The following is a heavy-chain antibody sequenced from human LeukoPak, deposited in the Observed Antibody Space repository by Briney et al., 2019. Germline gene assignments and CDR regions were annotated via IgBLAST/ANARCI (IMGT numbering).Heavy chain of an antibody. D-gene: IGHD6-13*01. Sequence: PGGSLRLSCAASGFTFSSYGMHWVRQAPGKGLEWVAVISYDGSNKYYADSVKGRFTISRDNSKNTLYLQMNSLRAEDTAVYYCAKDPYSGSWDYNWFDPWGQGTLVTVSS. CDR2: ISYDGSNK. J-gene: IGHJ5*02. CDR3: AKDPYSGSWDYNWFDP. V-gene: IGHV3-30*18. CDR1: GFTFSSYG.